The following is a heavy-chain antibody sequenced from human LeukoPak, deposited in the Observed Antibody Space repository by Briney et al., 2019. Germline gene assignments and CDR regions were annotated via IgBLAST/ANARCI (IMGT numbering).Heavy chain of an antibody. Sequence: PGGSLRLSCRASGFTFSTYAMTWVRQTPGKGLEWVSGIRGDGFSTYYADSVKGRFTISRENSENTLYLQMNSLRAEDTALYYCAKDRRGIRFLEWSAGMDVWGKGTTVTVSS. V-gene: IGHV3-23*01. CDR3: AKDRRGIRFLEWSAGMDV. J-gene: IGHJ6*04. D-gene: IGHD3-3*01. CDR2: IRGDGFST. CDR1: GFTFSTYA.